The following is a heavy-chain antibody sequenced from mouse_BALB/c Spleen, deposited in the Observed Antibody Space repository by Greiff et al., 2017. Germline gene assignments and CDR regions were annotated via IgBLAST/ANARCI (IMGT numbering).Heavy chain of an antibody. CDR2: ISYSGST. Sequence: VQLKESGPGLVKPSQSLSLTCTVTGYSITSDYAWNWIRQFPGNKLEWMGYISYSGSTSYNPSLKSRISITRDTSKNQFFLQLNSVTTEDTATYYCARGGLRRPFAYWGQGTLVTVSA. CDR3: ARGGLRRPFAY. J-gene: IGHJ3*01. CDR1: GYSITSDYA. V-gene: IGHV3-2*02. D-gene: IGHD2-2*01.